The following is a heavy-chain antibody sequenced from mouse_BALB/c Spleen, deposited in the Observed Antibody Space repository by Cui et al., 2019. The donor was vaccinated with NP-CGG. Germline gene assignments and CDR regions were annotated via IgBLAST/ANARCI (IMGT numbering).Heavy chain of an antibody. Sequence: QVQLQQPAAEFVKAVALVKLSCKASGYTFTSYWMHWVKQRPGRGLEWIGRIDPNSGGTKYNEKFKRKATLTVDKPSSTAYMQLSSLTSEDSAVYYCARYDYYGSSYFDYWGQGTTLTVSS. J-gene: IGHJ2*01. V-gene: IGHV1-72*01. CDR3: ARYDYYGSSYFDY. CDR1: GYTFTSYW. CDR2: IDPNSGGT. D-gene: IGHD1-1*01.